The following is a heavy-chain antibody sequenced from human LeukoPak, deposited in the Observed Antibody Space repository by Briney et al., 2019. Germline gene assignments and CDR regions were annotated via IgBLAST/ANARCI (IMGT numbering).Heavy chain of an antibody. V-gene: IGHV3-30*03. CDR2: ISYDGSNK. CDR1: GFTFSSYG. D-gene: IGHD6-13*01. CDR3: ARDGAAAGTGYFDY. Sequence: PGRSLRLSCAASGFTFSSYGMHWVRQAPGKGLEWVAVISYDGSNKYYADSVKGRFTISRDNSKNTLYLQMNSLRAEDTAVYYCARDGAAAGTGYFDYWGQGTLVTVSS. J-gene: IGHJ4*02.